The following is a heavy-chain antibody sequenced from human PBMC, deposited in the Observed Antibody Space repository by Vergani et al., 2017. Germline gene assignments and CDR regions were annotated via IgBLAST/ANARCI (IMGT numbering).Heavy chain of an antibody. CDR2: IYYSGRT. Sequence: QVQLQESGPGLVKPSQTLSLTCTVSGGSISSGGYYWSWIRQHPGKGLEWIGYIYYSGRTYYNPSLKSRLTISVDTSKNQFSLKLRSVTAADTAVYYCARGRRSGESYYYYYMDVWGKGTTVTVSS. J-gene: IGHJ6*03. CDR1: GGSISSGGYY. V-gene: IGHV4-31*03. CDR3: ARGRRSGESYYYYYMDV. D-gene: IGHD3-16*01.